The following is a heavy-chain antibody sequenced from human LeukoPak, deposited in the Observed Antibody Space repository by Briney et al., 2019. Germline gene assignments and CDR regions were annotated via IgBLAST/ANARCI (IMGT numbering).Heavy chain of an antibody. Sequence: GRSLRLSCAASGFTFSSYAMHWVRQAPGKGLAWVALISYDGNNKYYADSVKGRFTISRDNSKDTLSLQMNSLRTEDTALYYCARETGSGWYFLDYWGQGTLVTVSS. D-gene: IGHD6-19*01. CDR1: GFTFSSYA. CDR2: ISYDGNNK. V-gene: IGHV3-30-3*01. J-gene: IGHJ4*02. CDR3: ARETGSGWYFLDY.